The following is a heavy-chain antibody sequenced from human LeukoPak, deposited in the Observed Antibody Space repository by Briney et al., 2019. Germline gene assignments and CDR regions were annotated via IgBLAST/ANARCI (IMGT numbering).Heavy chain of an antibody. CDR1: GGSISSGSYY. D-gene: IGHD3-22*01. J-gene: IGHJ4*02. V-gene: IGHV4-61*02. CDR2: IYTSGT. CDR3: ARAGNYYDSSGYYYALFDY. Sequence: SETLSLTCTVSGGSISSGSYYWSWIRQPAGKGLEWIGRIYTSGTNYNPSLKSRVTLSVDTSKNQFSLKLTSVTAADTAVYYCARAGNYYDSSGYYYALFDYWGQGTLVTVSS.